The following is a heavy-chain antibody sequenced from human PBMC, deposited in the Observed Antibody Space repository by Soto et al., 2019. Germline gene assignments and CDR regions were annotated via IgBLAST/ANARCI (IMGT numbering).Heavy chain of an antibody. Sequence: VVDGSSIAYGWRCIRKQQKKGLEWIGNIYYMENSNYNPSLKCRVTISLDTSTNQFSLKLSSVTAADTAVYYFARLNCIGFHLQFFDYLGHGTLV. CDR3: ARLNCIGFHLQFFDY. CDR1: DGSSIAYG. J-gene: IGHJ4*01. V-gene: IGHV4-59*08. CDR2: IYYMENS. D-gene: IGHD6-19*01.